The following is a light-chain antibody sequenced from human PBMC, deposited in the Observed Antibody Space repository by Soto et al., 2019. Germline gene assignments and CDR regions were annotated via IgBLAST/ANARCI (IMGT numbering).Light chain of an antibody. CDR1: QSISSW. Sequence: DIQLTQPPSSLSSSPVDRVTITCRASQSISSWLAWYQQKPGKAPKLLIYDVSTLHSGVPSRFSGSASGTEFTLTISNLESDDFATYYCQQYHRYSTFGQGSKVDI. CDR2: DVS. V-gene: IGKV1-5*01. J-gene: IGKJ1*01. CDR3: QQYHRYST.